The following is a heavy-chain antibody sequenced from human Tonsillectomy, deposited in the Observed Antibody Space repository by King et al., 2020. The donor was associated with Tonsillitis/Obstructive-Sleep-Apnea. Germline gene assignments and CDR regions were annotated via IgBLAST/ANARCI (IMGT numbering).Heavy chain of an antibody. CDR2: ISSSSSYI. V-gene: IGHV3-21*01. D-gene: IGHD6-6*01. CDR3: ARDSGSSSYYYYYMDV. CDR1: GFTFSSYS. Sequence: QLVQSGGGLVKPGGSLRLSCAASGFTFSSYSMNWVRQAPGKGLEWVSSISSSSSYIYYADSVKGRFTISRDNAKNSLYLQMNSLRAEDTAVYYCARDSGSSSYYYYYMDVWGKGTTVTVSS. J-gene: IGHJ6*03.